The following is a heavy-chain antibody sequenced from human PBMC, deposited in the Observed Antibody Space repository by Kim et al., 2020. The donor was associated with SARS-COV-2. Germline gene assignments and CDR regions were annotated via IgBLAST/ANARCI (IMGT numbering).Heavy chain of an antibody. J-gene: IGHJ4*02. Sequence: GGSLRLSCAASGFTFSRYAMSWVRQAPGKGPEWIAAVNNGGNAYHANSAKGRFTVSRDNNRNTLDLQMNSLTAEDTALYFCAKDHPSSGWPTFDSWGQGTLVTVSS. CDR1: GFTFSRYA. V-gene: IGHV3-23*01. D-gene: IGHD6-19*01. CDR3: AKDHPSSGWPTFDS. CDR2: VNNGGNA.